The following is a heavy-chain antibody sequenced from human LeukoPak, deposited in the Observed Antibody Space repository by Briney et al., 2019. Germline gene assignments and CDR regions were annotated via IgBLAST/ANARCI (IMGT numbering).Heavy chain of an antibody. D-gene: IGHD2-21*02. CDR1: GGSISSYY. CDR3: ARQSPYCGGDCYSGGFDY. V-gene: IGHV4-59*01. Sequence: PSETLSLTCTVSGGSISSYYWSWIRQPPGKGLEWIGYVYYSGGTNYNPSLKSRVSISLDTSKNQFSLKLSSVTAADTAVYYCARQSPYCGGDCYSGGFDYWGQGTLVTVSS. J-gene: IGHJ4*02. CDR2: VYYSGGT.